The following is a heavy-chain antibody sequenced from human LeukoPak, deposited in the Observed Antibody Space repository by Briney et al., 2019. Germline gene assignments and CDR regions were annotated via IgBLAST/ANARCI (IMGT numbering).Heavy chain of an antibody. D-gene: IGHD3-22*01. CDR1: GYRFTNYW. CDR2: IYPGESDT. Sequence: GEALQISCKGAGYRFTNYWIGWGRRMPGKGVEGIGSIYPGESDTRYRTSFQGQGTISADKSISTAYLQWSSLKASDTAMYYCARLGLEAYDNSGYYYFDYWGQGALVTVSS. CDR3: ARLGLEAYDNSGYYYFDY. J-gene: IGHJ4*02. V-gene: IGHV5-51*01.